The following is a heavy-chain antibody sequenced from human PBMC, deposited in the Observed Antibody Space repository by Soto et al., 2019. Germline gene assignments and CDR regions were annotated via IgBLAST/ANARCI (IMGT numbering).Heavy chain of an antibody. D-gene: IGHD6-19*01. CDR2: ITGDGSTT. CDR1: GFTFSTYW. Sequence: EVQLVESGGGLVQPGGSLRLPCAASGFTFSTYWMHWVRQTPGKGLVWVSRITGDGSTTNYADSVKGRLTISRDNAKNTLYMQMNSLGDEDTAVYYCARGLSGRYGFDYWGQGTLVTVSS. J-gene: IGHJ4*02. CDR3: ARGLSGRYGFDY. V-gene: IGHV3-74*01.